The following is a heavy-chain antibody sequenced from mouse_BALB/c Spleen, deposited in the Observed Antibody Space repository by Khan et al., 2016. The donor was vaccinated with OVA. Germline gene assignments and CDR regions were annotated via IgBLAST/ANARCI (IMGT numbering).Heavy chain of an antibody. CDR1: GYTFTTYW. Sequence: VELVESGAELTKPGASVKMSCKASGYTFTTYWMHWVKQSPGKSLEWIGYIDPITGYTAYNQKLKDKATLTTDKSSSTAYMQLSSLPSEDSAVYNCVRRVLYGICSHWGEGTLCTVSA. V-gene: IGHV1-7*01. J-gene: IGHJ3*01. CDR3: VRRVLYGICSH. D-gene: IGHD2-1*01. CDR2: IDPITGYT.